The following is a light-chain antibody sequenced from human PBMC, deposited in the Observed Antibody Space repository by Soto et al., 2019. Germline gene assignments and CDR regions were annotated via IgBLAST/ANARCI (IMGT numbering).Light chain of an antibody. Sequence: PSSLSASVGDRVTITCRASQTIATFLNWYQQKPGKAPKLLIYGASTLQSGVPSRFSGSGSGADFTLTISSLQPEDSATYYCQLSHTTLTFGQGTRREIK. CDR2: GAS. CDR3: QLSHTTLT. CDR1: QTIATF. J-gene: IGKJ5*01. V-gene: IGKV1-39*01.